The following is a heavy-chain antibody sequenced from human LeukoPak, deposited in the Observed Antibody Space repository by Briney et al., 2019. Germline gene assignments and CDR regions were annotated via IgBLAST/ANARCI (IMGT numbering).Heavy chain of an antibody. J-gene: IGHJ4*02. Sequence: GGSLRLSCAASGFTFSKAWMSWVRQAPGKGLEWVSAISGSGGSTYYADSVKGRFTISRDNSKNTLYLQMNSLRAEDTAVYYCAKDNVLDTARFWGQGTLVTVSS. CDR3: AKDNVLDTARF. CDR1: GFTFSKAW. V-gene: IGHV3-23*01. CDR2: ISGSGGST. D-gene: IGHD5-18*01.